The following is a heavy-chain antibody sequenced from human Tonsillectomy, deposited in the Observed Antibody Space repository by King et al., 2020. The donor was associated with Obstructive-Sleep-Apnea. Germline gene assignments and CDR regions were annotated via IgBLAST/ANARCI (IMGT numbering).Heavy chain of an antibody. CDR1: GFTFKSYV. J-gene: IGHJ4*02. Sequence: VQLVESGGALLKPGGSLRLSCAASGFTFKSYVMSWVRQAPGMGLEWVSSIVSGGSTYYAGSVKGRFTISRDNSKHTLFLQMNSLRVEDTAIYYCAKADRSGYWGYFDSWGQGTLVTVSS. D-gene: IGHD6-25*01. CDR3: AKADRSGYWGYFDS. CDR2: IVSGGST. V-gene: IGHV3-23*04.